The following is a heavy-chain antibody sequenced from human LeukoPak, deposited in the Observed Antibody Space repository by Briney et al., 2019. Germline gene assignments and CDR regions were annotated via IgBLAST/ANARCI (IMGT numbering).Heavy chain of an antibody. Sequence: ASVKVSCKASGYTFTGYYKHWVRQAPGQGLEWMGWINPNSGGTNYAQKFQGRVTMTRDTSISTAYMELSRLRSDDTAVYYCAIGPYSSSWSELGAFDIWGQGTMVTVSS. CDR1: GYTFTGYY. CDR3: AIGPYSSSWSELGAFDI. J-gene: IGHJ3*02. V-gene: IGHV1-2*02. CDR2: INPNSGGT. D-gene: IGHD6-13*01.